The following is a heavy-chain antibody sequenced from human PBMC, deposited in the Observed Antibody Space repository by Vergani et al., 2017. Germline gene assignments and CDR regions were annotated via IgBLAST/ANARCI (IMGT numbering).Heavy chain of an antibody. Sequence: QVQLQESGPGLVKPSQTLSLTCTVSGGSISSGGYYWSWIRQHPGKGLEWIGYIYYSGSTYYNPSLKSRVTISVDTSKNQFSLKLSSVTAADTAVYYCARGPDEYCSSTSCYKNYYYMDVWGKGTTVTVSS. V-gene: IGHV4-31*03. CDR1: GGSISSGGYY. CDR2: IYYSGST. D-gene: IGHD2-2*02. CDR3: ARGPDEYCSSTSCYKNYYYMDV. J-gene: IGHJ6*03.